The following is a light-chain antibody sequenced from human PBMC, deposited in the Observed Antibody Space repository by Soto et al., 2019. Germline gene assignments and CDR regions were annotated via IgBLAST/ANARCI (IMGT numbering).Light chain of an antibody. V-gene: IGLV3-21*02. CDR2: DDD. CDR1: NIGSKI. J-gene: IGLJ2*01. CDR3: QVWVGPSERI. Sequence: SYVLTQPPSVSVAPGQTATITCGGDNIGSKIVHWYQHNPGQAPVLVVHDDDDRPSGIPERFSGSNSGQTATLTINRVEAGDEADYYCQVWVGPSERIFGGGTKLTVL.